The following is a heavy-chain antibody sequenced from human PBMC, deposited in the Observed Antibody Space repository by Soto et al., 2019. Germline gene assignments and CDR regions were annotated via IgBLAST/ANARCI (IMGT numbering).Heavy chain of an antibody. V-gene: IGHV1-46*01. D-gene: IGHD6-13*01. Sequence: ASVKVSCKASGYTFTSYGISWVRQAPGQGLEWMGVINPNGDSTTYAQKFQGRLTMTRDTSTSTVYMDLTSLRSEDTAVYYCAREGAAAARMFDNWGQGTLVTVSS. CDR2: INPNGDST. CDR1: GYTFTSYG. J-gene: IGHJ4*02. CDR3: AREGAAAARMFDN.